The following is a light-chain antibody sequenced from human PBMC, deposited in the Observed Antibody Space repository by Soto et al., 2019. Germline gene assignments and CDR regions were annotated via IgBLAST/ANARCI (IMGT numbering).Light chain of an antibody. CDR1: SSDVGGYNY. J-gene: IGLJ2*01. V-gene: IGLV2-14*01. CDR3: SSYSSTTSVV. CDR2: EVN. Sequence: QSVLTQPASVSGSPGQSITISCSGTSSDVGGYNYVSWYQQHPGKAPKLIIYEVNNRPSGFSDRFSGSKSGNTASLTISGLQAEDEANYYCSSYSSTTSVVFGGGTKLTVL.